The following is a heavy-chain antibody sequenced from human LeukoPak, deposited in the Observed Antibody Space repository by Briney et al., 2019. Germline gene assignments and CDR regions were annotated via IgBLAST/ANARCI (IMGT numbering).Heavy chain of an antibody. D-gene: IGHD1-26*01. Sequence: ASVKVSCKASDYTFTNYAISWVRQAPGQGLEWMGWISAYNGNTNYAQKLQGRVSMTTDTSTSTAYMELRNLRPDDTAVYYCARDLRHSGTYYLDYWGQGALVTVSS. V-gene: IGHV1-18*01. J-gene: IGHJ4*02. CDR3: ARDLRHSGTYYLDY. CDR2: ISAYNGNT. CDR1: DYTFTNYA.